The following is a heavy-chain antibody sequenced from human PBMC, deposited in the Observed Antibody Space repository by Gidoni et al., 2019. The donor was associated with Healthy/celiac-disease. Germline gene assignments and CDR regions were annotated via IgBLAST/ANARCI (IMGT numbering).Heavy chain of an antibody. V-gene: IGHV3-33*01. CDR3: ARDRDIVVVPAAIYYYYGMDV. D-gene: IGHD2-2*02. CDR1: GFTFSSYG. J-gene: IGHJ6*02. CDR2: IWYDGSNK. Sequence: QVQLVESGGGLVQPGRSLRLSCAASGFTFSSYGMHWVRQAPGKGLEWVAVIWYDGSNKYYADTVKGRFTISRDNSKNTLYLQMNSLRAEDTAVYYCARDRDIVVVPAAIYYYYGMDVWGQGTTVTVSS.